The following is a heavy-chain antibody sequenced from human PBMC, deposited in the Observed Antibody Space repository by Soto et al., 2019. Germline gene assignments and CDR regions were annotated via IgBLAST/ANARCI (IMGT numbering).Heavy chain of an antibody. CDR1: GFTFSSHA. V-gene: IGHV3-23*01. J-gene: IGHJ4*02. Sequence: GGSLRLSCAASGFTFSSHAMSWVRQAPGKGLEWVSAISGSGGSTYYADSVKGRFTISRDNSKNTLSLQMNSLRAEDTAVYYCARAFYYDFWTFDYWGQGTLVTVSS. D-gene: IGHD3-3*01. CDR2: ISGSGGST. CDR3: ARAFYYDFWTFDY.